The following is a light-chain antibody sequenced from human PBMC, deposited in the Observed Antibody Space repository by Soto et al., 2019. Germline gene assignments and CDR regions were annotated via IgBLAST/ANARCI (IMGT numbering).Light chain of an antibody. CDR1: QDISKW. CDR3: QQYDSFPWT. Sequence: DIQMTRSPSTLSASVGDRVAITCRASQDISKWLAWYQQKPGKPPKLLIYDASGLDSGVPSRFSGSGYGTEFTLTISGLQPEDFATFYCQQYDSFPWTFGPGTNVDIK. CDR2: DAS. V-gene: IGKV1-5*01. J-gene: IGKJ1*01.